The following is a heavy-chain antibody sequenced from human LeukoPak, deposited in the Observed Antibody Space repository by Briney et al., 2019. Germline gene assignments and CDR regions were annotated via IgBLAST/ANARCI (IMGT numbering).Heavy chain of an antibody. V-gene: IGHV4-39*01. J-gene: IGHJ4*02. CDR3: ARHLSGDYGPPV. CDR2: IYYSGST. D-gene: IGHD4-17*01. Sequence: KASETLSLTCTVSGGSISSSSYYWGWIRQPPGKGLEWIGSIYYSGSTYYNPSLKSRVTISVDTSKNQFSLKLSSVTAADAAVYYCARHLSGDYGPPVWGQGTQVTVSS. CDR1: GGSISSSSYY.